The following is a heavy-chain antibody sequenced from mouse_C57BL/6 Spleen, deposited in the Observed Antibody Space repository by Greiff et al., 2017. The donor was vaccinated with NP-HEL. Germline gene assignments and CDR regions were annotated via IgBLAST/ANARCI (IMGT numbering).Heavy chain of an antibody. Sequence: QVQLQQSGAELARPGASVKMSCKASGYTFTSYTMHWVKQRPGQGLEWIGYINPSSGYTKYNQKFKDKATLTADKSSSTAYMQLSSLTSEDSAVYYCARSGDRGFYYAMDDWGQGTSVTVSS. CDR2: INPSSGYT. CDR1: GYTFTSYT. D-gene: IGHD3-3*01. J-gene: IGHJ4*01. CDR3: ARSGDRGFYYAMDD. V-gene: IGHV1-4*01.